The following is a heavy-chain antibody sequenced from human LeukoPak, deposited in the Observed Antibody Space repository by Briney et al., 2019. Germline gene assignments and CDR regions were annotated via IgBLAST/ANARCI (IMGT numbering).Heavy chain of an antibody. CDR2: ISYDGSNK. CDR1: EFIFSSYT. D-gene: IGHD6-13*01. Sequence: GGSLRLSCAASEFIFSSYTMHWVRQVPGKGLEWVAIISYDGSNKYYADSVKGRFTISRDNSKDTLYLQMNTLRAEDAAVYYCAKPRGSWDSNWYFDLWGRGTLVTVSS. CDR3: AKPRGSWDSNWYFDL. V-gene: IGHV3-30-3*02. J-gene: IGHJ2*01.